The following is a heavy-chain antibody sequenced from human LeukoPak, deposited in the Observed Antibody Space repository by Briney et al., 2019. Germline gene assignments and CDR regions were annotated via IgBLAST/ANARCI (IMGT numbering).Heavy chain of an antibody. CDR1: GFTFSSYG. D-gene: IGHD1-26*01. Sequence: PGGSLRLSCAASGFTFSSYGMHWVRQAPGKGLEWVAVISYDGSNKYYADSVKGRFTISRDNSKNTLYLQMNSLRAGDTAVYYCAEDPIFSGSYGVFDYWGLGTLVTVSS. V-gene: IGHV3-30*18. CDR2: ISYDGSNK. J-gene: IGHJ4*02. CDR3: AEDPIFSGSYGVFDY.